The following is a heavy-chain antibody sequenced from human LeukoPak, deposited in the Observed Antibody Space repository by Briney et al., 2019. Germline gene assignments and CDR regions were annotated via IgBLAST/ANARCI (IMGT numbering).Heavy chain of an antibody. D-gene: IGHD6-13*01. J-gene: IGHJ4*02. Sequence: SETLSLTCTVSGGSISSHYWSWIRQPPGKGLEWIGYIYYSGSTNYNPSLKSRVTISVDTSKNQIFLTLNSTTAADTAVYYCARRRGWKQQLVYFDYWGQGTLATVSS. CDR1: GGSISSHY. CDR3: ARRRGWKQQLVYFDY. CDR2: IYYSGST. V-gene: IGHV4-59*08.